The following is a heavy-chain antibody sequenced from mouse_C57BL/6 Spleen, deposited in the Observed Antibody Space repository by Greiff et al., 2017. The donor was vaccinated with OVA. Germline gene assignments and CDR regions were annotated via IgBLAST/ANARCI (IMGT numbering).Heavy chain of an antibody. CDR2: IYPRDGST. Sequence: VMLVESGPELVKPGASVKLSCKASGYTFTSYDINWVKQRPGQGLEWIGWIYPRDGSTKYNEKFKGKATLTVDTSSSTAYMELHSLTSEDSAVYFCARGRFLDYWGQGTTLTVSS. CDR3: ARGRFLDY. V-gene: IGHV1-85*01. J-gene: IGHJ2*01. CDR1: GYTFTSYD.